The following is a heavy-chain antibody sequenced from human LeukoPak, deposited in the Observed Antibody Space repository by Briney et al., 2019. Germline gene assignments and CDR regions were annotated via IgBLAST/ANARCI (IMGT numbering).Heavy chain of an antibody. D-gene: IGHD2-21*02. CDR1: GFTFSSYA. Sequence: SGGSLRLSCAASGFTFSSYAMHWVRQAPGKGLEWVAVMSYDGSNKYYADSVKGRFTISRDNSKNTLYLQMNSLRAEDTAVYYCARGRIVVVTAGAFDIWGRGTMVTVSS. J-gene: IGHJ3*02. CDR3: ARGRIVVVTAGAFDI. V-gene: IGHV3-30-3*01. CDR2: MSYDGSNK.